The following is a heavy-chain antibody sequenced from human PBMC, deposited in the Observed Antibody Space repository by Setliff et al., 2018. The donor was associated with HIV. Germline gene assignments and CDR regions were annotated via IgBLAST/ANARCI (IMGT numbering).Heavy chain of an antibody. Sequence: ASVKVSCKTIGYTFSTYPMHWVRQAPGQRLEWMGWINTGNGDTQYSQKFRDRVTITRDTSADTVYMELSSLRAEDTAVYYCAREIGDSGWFMMFDYWGQGTLVTVSS. CDR3: AREIGDSGWFMMFDY. J-gene: IGHJ4*02. CDR2: INTGNGDT. V-gene: IGHV1-3*04. D-gene: IGHD6-13*01. CDR1: GYTFSTYP.